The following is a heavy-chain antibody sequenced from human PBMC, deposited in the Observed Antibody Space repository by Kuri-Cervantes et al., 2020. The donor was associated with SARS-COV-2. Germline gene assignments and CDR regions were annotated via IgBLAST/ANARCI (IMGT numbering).Heavy chain of an antibody. CDR2: IKQDGSEK. Sequence: GESLKISCAASGFTFSSYAMSWVRQAPRKGLEWVANIKQDGSEKYYVDSVKGRLTISRDNAKNSLYLQMNSLRAEDTAVYYCAGDHYYYYYMDVWGKGTTVTVSS. J-gene: IGHJ6*03. V-gene: IGHV3-7*04. CDR1: GFTFSSYA. CDR3: AGDHYYYYYMDV.